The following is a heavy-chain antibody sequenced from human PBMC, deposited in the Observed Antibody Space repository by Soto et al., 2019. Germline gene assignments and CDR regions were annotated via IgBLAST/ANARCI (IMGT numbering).Heavy chain of an antibody. Sequence: ASVKVSCKASGYTFTRFAISWVRQAPGQGLEWMGWISPYNGNTYYAEKFQGRVTMTTETSTSAAYMELRSLRSDDTAMYYCASFQRTSYCDSGDYYENWGQGTLGTVSS. CDR1: GYTFTRFA. V-gene: IGHV1-18*01. D-gene: IGHD3-22*01. J-gene: IGHJ1*01. CDR2: ISPYNGNT. CDR3: ASFQRTSYCDSGDYYEN.